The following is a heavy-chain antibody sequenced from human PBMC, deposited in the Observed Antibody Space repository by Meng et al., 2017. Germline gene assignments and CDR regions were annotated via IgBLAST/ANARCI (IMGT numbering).Heavy chain of an antibody. J-gene: IGHJ4*02. CDR1: GFPLSTSGVG. CDR2: IYWNDDT. V-gene: IGHV2-5*01. D-gene: IGHD4-23*01. CDR3: AHSHGGHVPADY. Sequence: SGPTLVKPTQTRTLTCTFSGFPLSTSGVGVGWIRQPPGKALEWLALIYWNDDTRYSPSLKSRLTITKDPSKNQVVLTMTNMDPVDTATYYCAHSHGGHVPADYWGQGTLVTVSS.